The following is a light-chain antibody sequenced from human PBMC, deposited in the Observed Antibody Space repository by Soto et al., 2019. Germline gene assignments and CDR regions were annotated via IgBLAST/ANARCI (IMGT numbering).Light chain of an antibody. V-gene: IGKV1-27*01. J-gene: IGKJ1*01. CDR3: QKGGT. CDR2: AAS. Sequence: EIQMTQSPSSLSASVGDRVTITCRASQGISNYLAWYQQKPGKVPKLLIYAASTLQSGVPARFSGSGSGTDFTLTISSLQPEDFATYCSQKGGTFGQGTKVEIK. CDR1: QGISNY.